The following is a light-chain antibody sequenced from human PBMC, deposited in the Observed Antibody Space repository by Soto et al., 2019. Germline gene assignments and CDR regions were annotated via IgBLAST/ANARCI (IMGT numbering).Light chain of an antibody. V-gene: IGKV3-15*01. J-gene: IGKJ1*01. CDR2: GAS. CDR3: QQHKNWPPWT. Sequence: ETVMTQSPATLSVSPGERATLSCRASQNVGSNVAWYLQKSGQAPRLLIYGASTRATGVPPRFSGSGFGTEFTLTITGLQSEDFAVYYCQQHKNWPPWTFGQGTTVEIK. CDR1: QNVGSN.